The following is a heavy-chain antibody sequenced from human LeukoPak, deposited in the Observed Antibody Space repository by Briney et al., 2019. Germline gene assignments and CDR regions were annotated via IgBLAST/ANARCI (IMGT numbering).Heavy chain of an antibody. CDR3: ARDGKEFWFDP. D-gene: IGHD1-1*01. CDR1: GRSFSGYY. V-gene: IGHV4-59*01. Sequence: SETLSLTCAVYGRSFSGYYWSWIRQPPGKGLEWIGYIYYSGSTNYNPSLKSRVTISVDTSKNQFSLKLSSVTAADTAVYYCARDGKEFWFDPWGQGTLVTVSS. CDR2: IYYSGST. J-gene: IGHJ5*02.